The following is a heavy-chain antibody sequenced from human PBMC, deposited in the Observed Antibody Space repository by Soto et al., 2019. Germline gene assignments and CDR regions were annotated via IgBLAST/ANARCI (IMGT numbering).Heavy chain of an antibody. CDR1: GFTFSSYA. CDR3: AKGIAARLMYNWFDP. CDR2: ISGSGGST. D-gene: IGHD6-6*01. V-gene: IGHV3-23*01. Sequence: GGSLRLSCAASGFTFSSYAMSWVRQAPGKGLEWVSAISGSGGSTYYADSVKGRFTISRDNSKNTLYLQMNSLRAEDTAVYYCAKGIAARLMYNWFDPWGQGTLVTVSS. J-gene: IGHJ5*02.